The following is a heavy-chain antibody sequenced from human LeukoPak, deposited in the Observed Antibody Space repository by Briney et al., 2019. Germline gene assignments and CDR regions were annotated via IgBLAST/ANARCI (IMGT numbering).Heavy chain of an antibody. CDR1: GYTFTGYY. V-gene: IGHV1-2*02. J-gene: IGHJ5*02. Sequence: ASVKVSCKASGYTFTGYYMHWVRQAPGQGLEWMGWINPNSGGTNYAQKFQGRVTMTRDTPISTAYMELSRLRSDDTAVYYCARARIPYSSYVWFDPWGQGTLVTVSS. D-gene: IGHD4-11*01. CDR3: ARARIPYSSYVWFDP. CDR2: INPNSGGT.